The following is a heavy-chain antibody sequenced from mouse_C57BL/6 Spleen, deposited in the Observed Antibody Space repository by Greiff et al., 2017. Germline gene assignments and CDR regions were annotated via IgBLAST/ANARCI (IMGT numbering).Heavy chain of an antibody. J-gene: IGHJ3*01. Sequence: QVQLQQSGAELVRPGASVTLSCKASGFTFTDYEMHWVKQTPVHGLEWIGAIDPETGGTAYNQKFKGKAILTADKSSSTAYMELRSLTSEDSAVYYCKRSDWAYWGQGTLVTVSA. CDR2: IDPETGGT. V-gene: IGHV1-15*01. D-gene: IGHD2-13*01. CDR1: GFTFTDYE. CDR3: KRSDWAY.